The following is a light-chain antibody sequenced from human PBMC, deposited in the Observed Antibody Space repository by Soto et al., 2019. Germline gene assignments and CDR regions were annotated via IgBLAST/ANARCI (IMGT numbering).Light chain of an antibody. CDR1: QSISSH. CDR3: QQSHSSPYT. CDR2: AAS. Sequence: DIQMTQSPSSLSASVGERVTITCRASQSISSHLNWYQQIPGKAPKLLIYAASSLQSGVPSRFSGNRSWTVFTLTISSLQPEDFAIYSCQQSHSSPYTFGQGTKLEI. J-gene: IGKJ2*01. V-gene: IGKV1-39*01.